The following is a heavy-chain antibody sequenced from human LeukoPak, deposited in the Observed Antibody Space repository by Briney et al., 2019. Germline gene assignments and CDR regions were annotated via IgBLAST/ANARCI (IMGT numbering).Heavy chain of an antibody. V-gene: IGHV1-18*04. J-gene: IGHJ4*02. CDR1: GYTFTSYG. Sequence: ASVKVSCKASGYTFTSYGISWVRQAPGQGLEWMGWISAYNGNTNYARKLQGRVTMTTDTSTSTAYMELRSLRSDDTAVHYCARGPISLWFGDLFIYWGQGTLVTVSS. CDR3: ARGPISLWFGDLFIY. CDR2: ISAYNGNT. D-gene: IGHD3-10*01.